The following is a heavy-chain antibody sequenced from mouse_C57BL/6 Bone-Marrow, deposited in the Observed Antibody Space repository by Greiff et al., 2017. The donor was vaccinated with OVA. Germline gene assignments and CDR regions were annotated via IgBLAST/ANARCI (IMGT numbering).Heavy chain of an antibody. Sequence: VQLQQSGAELVRPGASVKLSCKASGYTFTDYYINWVKQRPGQGLEWIARIYPGSGNTYYNEKFKGKATLTAEKSSSTAYMQLSSLTSEDSAVYFWARGGRLRRGFAYWGQGTLVTVSA. CDR1: GYTFTDYY. D-gene: IGHD2-4*01. CDR2: IYPGSGNT. V-gene: IGHV1-76*01. J-gene: IGHJ3*01. CDR3: ARGGRLRRGFAY.